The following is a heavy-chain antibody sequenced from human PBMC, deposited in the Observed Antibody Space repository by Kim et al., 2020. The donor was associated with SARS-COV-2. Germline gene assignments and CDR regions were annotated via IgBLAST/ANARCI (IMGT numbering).Heavy chain of an antibody. CDR3: ARGPVDWLFSQECYDY. V-gene: IGHV3-7*03. CDR2: IKQDGSEK. Sequence: GGSLRLSCAASGFTFSSYWISWVRQAPGKGLEWVANIKQDGSEKYYVDSVKGRFTISRDNAKNSLYLQMNSLRAEDTAVYYCARGPVDWLFSQECYDYWGQGTLVTVSS. D-gene: IGHD3-9*01. CDR1: GFTFSSYW. J-gene: IGHJ4*02.